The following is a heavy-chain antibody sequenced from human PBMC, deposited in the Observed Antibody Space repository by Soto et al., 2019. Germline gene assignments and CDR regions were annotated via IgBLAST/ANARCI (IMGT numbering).Heavy chain of an antibody. CDR3: ARGRVYYFDY. CDR2: INHSGST. CDR1: GGSFSGYY. J-gene: IGHJ4*02. V-gene: IGHV4-34*01. D-gene: IGHD2-8*01. Sequence: QVQLQQWGAGLLKPSETLSLTCAVYGGSFSGYYWSWIRQPPGKGLEWIGEINHSGSTNYNPSLKSRVTISVDTSNNQFSLKLSSVTAADTAVYYCARGRVYYFDYWGQGTLVTVSS.